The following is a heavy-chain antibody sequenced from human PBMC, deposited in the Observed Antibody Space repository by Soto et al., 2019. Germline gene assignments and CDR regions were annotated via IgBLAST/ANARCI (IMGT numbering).Heavy chain of an antibody. CDR2: ISYDGSNK. CDR3: ARAIRDTAIESAAYYYGMDV. V-gene: IGHV3-30-3*01. J-gene: IGHJ6*02. Sequence: GGSLRLSCAASGFTFSSYAMHWVRQAPGKGLEWVAVISYDGSNKYYADSVKGRFTISRDNSKNTLYLQMNSLRAEDTAVYYCARAIRDTAIESAAYYYGMDVWGQGTTVTVYS. D-gene: IGHD5-18*01. CDR1: GFTFSSYA.